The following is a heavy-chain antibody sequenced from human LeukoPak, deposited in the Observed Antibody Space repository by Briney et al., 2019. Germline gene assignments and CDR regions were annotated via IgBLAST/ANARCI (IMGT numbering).Heavy chain of an antibody. Sequence: SVKVSCKASGGTFSSYAISWVRQAPGQGLEWMGRIIPILGIANYAQQFQGRVTITADKSTSTAYMELSSLRSEDTAVYYCARGVGDSSGYSSDYWGQGTLVTVSS. CDR1: GGTFSSYA. D-gene: IGHD3-22*01. V-gene: IGHV1-69*04. CDR3: ARGVGDSSGYSSDY. CDR2: IIPILGIA. J-gene: IGHJ4*02.